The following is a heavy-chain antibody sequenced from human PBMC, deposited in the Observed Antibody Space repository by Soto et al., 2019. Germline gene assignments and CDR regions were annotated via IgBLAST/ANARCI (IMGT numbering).Heavy chain of an antibody. CDR2: ISAYNGNT. CDR3: ARDLAVALIDY. V-gene: IGHV1-18*01. CDR1: GYSFTSYG. J-gene: IGHJ4*02. Sequence: ASVKVSCKASGYSFTSYGISWMRQAPGQGLEWMGWISAYNGNTKYAQKLQGRVTMTTDTSTSTAYMELRSLRSDDTAVYYRARDLAVALIDYWGQGTLVTVSS. D-gene: IGHD6-19*01.